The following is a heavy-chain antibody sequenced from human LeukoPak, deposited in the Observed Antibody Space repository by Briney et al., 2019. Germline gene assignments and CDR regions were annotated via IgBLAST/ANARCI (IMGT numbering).Heavy chain of an antibody. V-gene: IGHV1-69*13. J-gene: IGHJ6*02. D-gene: IGHD4-17*01. CDR3: ARTATVTTNYYYGMDV. Sequence: ASVKVSCKASGGTFSSYAISWVRQASGQGLEWMGGIIPIFGTANYAQKFQGRVTITADESTSTAYMELSSLRSEDTAVYYCARTATVTTNYYYGMDVWGQGTTVTVSS. CDR1: GGTFSSYA. CDR2: IIPIFGTA.